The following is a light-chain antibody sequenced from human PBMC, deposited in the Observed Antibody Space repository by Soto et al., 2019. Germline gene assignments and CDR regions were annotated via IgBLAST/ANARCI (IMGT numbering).Light chain of an antibody. CDR3: RRTNAAPRT. J-gene: IGKJ4*01. V-gene: IGKV1-27*01. Sequence: DIQMTQSPSSLAASVGDRVTITCRASQGIRNSLVWYQQKPGKPPKPLIYAASTLDSGVPSRFSGSGSGTRFTLTISRLQPEDVATYYCRRTNAAPRTFGGGTRVELK. CDR2: AAS. CDR1: QGIRNS.